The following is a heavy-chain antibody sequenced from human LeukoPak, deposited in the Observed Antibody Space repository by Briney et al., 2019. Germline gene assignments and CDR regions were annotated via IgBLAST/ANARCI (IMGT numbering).Heavy chain of an antibody. CDR2: IYYSGST. D-gene: IGHD3-22*01. CDR3: ARDVGNYYDSSGYSGFDY. Sequence: SETLSLTCTVSGGSISSGGYYWSWIRQHPGKGLEWIGYIYYSGSTYYNPSPKSRVTISVDTSKNQFSLKLSSVTAADTAVYYCARDVGNYYDSSGYSGFDYWGQGTLVTVSS. V-gene: IGHV4-31*03. J-gene: IGHJ4*02. CDR1: GGSISSGGYY.